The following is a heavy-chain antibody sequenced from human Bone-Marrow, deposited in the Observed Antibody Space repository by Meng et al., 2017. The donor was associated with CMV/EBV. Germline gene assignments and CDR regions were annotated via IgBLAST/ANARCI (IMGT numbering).Heavy chain of an antibody. Sequence: SGGSISSSSYYWGWIRQPPGKGLEWIGSIYYSGSTYYNPSLKSRVTISVDTSKNQFSLKLSSVTAADTAVYYCARPSYSSGWYWFDPWGQVTLVTVSS. CDR1: GGSISSSSYY. CDR2: IYYSGST. D-gene: IGHD6-19*01. CDR3: ARPSYSSGWYWFDP. J-gene: IGHJ5*02. V-gene: IGHV4-39*07.